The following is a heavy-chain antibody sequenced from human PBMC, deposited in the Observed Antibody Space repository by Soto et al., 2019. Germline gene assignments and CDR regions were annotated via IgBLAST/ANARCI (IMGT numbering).Heavy chain of an antibody. J-gene: IGHJ4*02. Sequence: QTGGALRLSCAAPGFTFSSYAMSWVRQAPGKGLEWASAISGSGGSTYYADSVKGRFTISRDNSKNTLYLQMNSLRAEDTAVYYCANHYGSGSYSHPYYFDYWGQGTLVTVSS. V-gene: IGHV3-23*01. CDR1: GFTFSSYA. CDR3: ANHYGSGSYSHPYYFDY. D-gene: IGHD3-10*01. CDR2: ISGSGGST.